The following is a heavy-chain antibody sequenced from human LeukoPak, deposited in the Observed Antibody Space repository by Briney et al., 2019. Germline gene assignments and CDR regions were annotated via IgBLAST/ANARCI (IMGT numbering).Heavy chain of an antibody. CDR1: GFTFSSYA. V-gene: IGHV3-30-3*01. CDR2: ISYDGSNK. CDR3: ARSQGTVDAFDI. Sequence: GRSLRLSCAASGFTFSSYAMHWVRQAPGKGLEWVAVISYDGSNKYYADSVKGRFTISRDNSKNTLYLQMNSLRAEDTAVYYCARSQGTVDAFDIWGQGTMVTVSS. D-gene: IGHD1-1*01. J-gene: IGHJ3*02.